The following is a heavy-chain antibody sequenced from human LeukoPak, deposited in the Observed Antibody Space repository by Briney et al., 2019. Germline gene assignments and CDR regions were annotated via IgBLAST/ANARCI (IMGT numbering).Heavy chain of an antibody. CDR3: ARSPYNWNLENWFDP. CDR1: GYSISSGYY. V-gene: IGHV4-38-2*01. Sequence: PSETLSLTCAVSGYSISSGYYWGWIRQPPGKGLEWIGSIYHSGSTYYNPFLKSRVTISVDTSKNQFSLKLSSVTAADTAVYYCARSPYNWNLENWFDPWGQGTLVTVSS. J-gene: IGHJ5*02. CDR2: IYHSGST. D-gene: IGHD1-1*01.